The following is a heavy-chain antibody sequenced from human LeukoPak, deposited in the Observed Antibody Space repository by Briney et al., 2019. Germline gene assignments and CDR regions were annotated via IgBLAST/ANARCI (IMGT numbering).Heavy chain of an antibody. CDR2: ISGSGGST. CDR1: GFTFSIYA. V-gene: IGHV3-23*01. CDR3: AKDPTRRFYDTSGYYEPGGY. D-gene: IGHD3-22*01. Sequence: GGSLRLSCAASGFTFSIYAMSWVRQAPGKGLEWASVISGSGGSTYYADSVKGRFTISRDNSKNTLSLQMHSLRAEDTAVYYCAKDPTRRFYDTSGYYEPGGYWGQGTLVTVSS. J-gene: IGHJ4*02.